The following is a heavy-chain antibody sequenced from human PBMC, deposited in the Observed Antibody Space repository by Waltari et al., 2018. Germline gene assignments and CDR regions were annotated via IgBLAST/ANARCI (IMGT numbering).Heavy chain of an antibody. CDR3: ARDRRPTLILGSGAFDI. J-gene: IGHJ3*02. CDR2: LTSAGTHT. V-gene: IGHV3-21*01. Sequence: EVQLVESGGGLVRPGGSLRLSCAASGFTFSYYTMNWVRQAPGKGPECISFLTSAGTHTTYAAAVRGRFTISRDNAKNSLFLQINSLRADDTAVYYCARDRRPTLILGSGAFDIWGQGIKVNVSS. D-gene: IGHD3-22*01. CDR1: GFTFSYYT.